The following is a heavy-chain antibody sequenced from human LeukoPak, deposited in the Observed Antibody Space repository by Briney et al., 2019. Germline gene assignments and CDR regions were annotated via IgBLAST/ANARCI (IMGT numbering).Heavy chain of an antibody. V-gene: IGHV4-39*07. D-gene: IGHD2-15*01. Sequence: SETLSLTCTVSGGSVSSTLYYWGWIRQPPGKGLEWIGNIYSRGTTWYNPSLKSRVTISLDTSRNQFSLTLTSVTAADTAMYFCAVDTPHSFEAWGRGTLVIVSS. CDR3: AVDTPHSFEA. CDR1: GGSVSSTLYY. CDR2: IYSRGTT. J-gene: IGHJ3*01.